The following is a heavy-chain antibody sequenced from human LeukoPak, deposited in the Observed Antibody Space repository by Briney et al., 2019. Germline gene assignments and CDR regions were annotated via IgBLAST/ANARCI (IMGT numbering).Heavy chain of an antibody. CDR2: IYYTGST. CDR3: ARGASGYSDG. V-gene: IGHV4-59*01. CDR1: VAPISIYY. J-gene: IGHJ4*02. Sequence: PSQTLSLTCTVSVAPISIYYWGWIPQPPGKGLGWIGDIYYTGSTNYNPSLMSRVTISLDTSKNQFSVKLNSVAAEDTAVYYGARGASGYSDGWGQGTLVTVSS. D-gene: IGHD5-18*01.